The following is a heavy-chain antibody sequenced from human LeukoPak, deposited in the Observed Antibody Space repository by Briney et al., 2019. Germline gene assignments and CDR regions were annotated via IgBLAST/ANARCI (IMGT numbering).Heavy chain of an antibody. V-gene: IGHV4-39*01. Sequence: SETLSLTCTVSGASITSNDYSWSWMRQPPGKGREWIGMISDSGKTYFNPSLKSWVTISADTSKNQFSLRQTSLTAADTAVYYCARLRVAMVRGVPYFDSWGQGALVTVSS. D-gene: IGHD3-10*01. CDR2: ISDSGKT. CDR3: ARLRVAMVRGVPYFDS. J-gene: IGHJ4*02. CDR1: GASITSNDYS.